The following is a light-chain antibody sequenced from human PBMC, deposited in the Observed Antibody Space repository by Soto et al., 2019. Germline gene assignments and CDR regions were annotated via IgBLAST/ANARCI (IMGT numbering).Light chain of an antibody. V-gene: IGLV1-47*01. J-gene: IGLJ7*01. Sequence: QSVLTQPPSASGTPGQRVTISCSGSSCNIGSNYVYWYQQLPGTALKLLIYRNNQRPSGVPDRFSGSKSGTSAALAISALRSEEEDDYYCAASDASLSGPVFGGGTQLTVL. CDR2: RNN. CDR3: AASDASLSGPV. CDR1: SCNIGSNY.